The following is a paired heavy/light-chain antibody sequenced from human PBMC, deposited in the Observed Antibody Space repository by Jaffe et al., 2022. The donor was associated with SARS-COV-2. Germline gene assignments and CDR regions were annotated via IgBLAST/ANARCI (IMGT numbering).Light chain of an antibody. J-gene: IGKJ2*01. CDR1: QSLLQTNGYNY. Sequence: EIVMTQSPLSLPVTPGEPASISCRSSQSLLQTNGYNYLDWYLQKPGQSPQLLIYLASNRASGVPDRFSGSGSGTDFTLKISRVEAEDVGVYYCMQGLQTPYTFGQGTKLEIK. CDR3: MQGLQTPYT. CDR2: LAS. V-gene: IGKV2-28*01.
Heavy chain of an antibody. D-gene: IGHD3-22*01. CDR1: GYTFTNYY. CDR2: INPRDGST. Sequence: QVQLVQSGAEVKKPGASVKVSCKASGYTFTNYYIHWLREAPGQGLEWMGIINPRDGSTSYAQNLQGRVIMTRDTSTRTVYIELSSLRSDDTAVYYCAREIAQPVGYFAAFDTWGQGTKVTVSS. CDR3: AREIAQPVGYFAAFDT. V-gene: IGHV1-46*01. J-gene: IGHJ3*02.